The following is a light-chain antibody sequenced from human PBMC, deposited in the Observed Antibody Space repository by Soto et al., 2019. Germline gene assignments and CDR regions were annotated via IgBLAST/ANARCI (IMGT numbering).Light chain of an antibody. V-gene: IGKV1-39*01. Sequence: DIQMTQSPSSLSASVGDSVTITCRASQRIGAYVNWYQQKPGKPPKLLISAATNLADGVPSRFGGSGSGTDFTLSASSLQPEDFATYYCQQSYSLPVWTFGQGTKVEIK. J-gene: IGKJ1*01. CDR3: QQSYSLPVWT. CDR2: AAT. CDR1: QRIGAY.